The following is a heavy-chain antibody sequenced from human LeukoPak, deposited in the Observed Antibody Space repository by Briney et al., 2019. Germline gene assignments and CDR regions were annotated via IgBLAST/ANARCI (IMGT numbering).Heavy chain of an antibody. J-gene: IGHJ4*02. CDR3: ASLFVYGYFDS. Sequence: PSETLSLTCTVSGGSISSYYWSWIRQPPGKGLEWIGYIYYSGSTNYNPSLKSRVTISVDTSKNQFSLKLSSVTAADTAVYYCASLFVYGYFDSGGRGTLVTVSS. CDR1: GGSISSYY. CDR2: IYYSGST. V-gene: IGHV4-59*08. D-gene: IGHD3-10*01.